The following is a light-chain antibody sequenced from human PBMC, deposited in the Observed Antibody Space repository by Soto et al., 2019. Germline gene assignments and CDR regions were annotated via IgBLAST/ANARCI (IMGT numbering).Light chain of an antibody. CDR1: HSLLHTSGDNY. CDR3: MQSTQLPPT. CDR2: EVS. V-gene: IGKV2D-29*02. J-gene: IGKJ5*01. Sequence: DIVMTQSPLSLSVTPGEPASISCRSIHSLLHTSGDNYLDWYLQRPGQSPQLLIYEVSTRVSGVPDRFSGSGSGTDFTLEISRVETDDVGIYYCMQSTQLPPTFGQGTRLEI.